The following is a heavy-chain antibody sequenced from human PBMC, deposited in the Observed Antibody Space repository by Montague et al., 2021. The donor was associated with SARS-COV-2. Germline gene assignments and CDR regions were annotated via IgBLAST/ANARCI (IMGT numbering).Heavy chain of an antibody. Sequence: SETLSLTCTFSGASRSTKNYYWGWIRQPPGKGLEWIGSISYSATSYSTPSLKSRVTMSVDTSRNQLSLNLSSVTVADTAVYYCARLGITLGGVIVIRYYFDFWGQGTLVTVSS. V-gene: IGHV4-39*01. CDR3: ARLGITLGGVIVIRYYFDF. CDR1: GASRSTKNYY. CDR2: ISYSATS. D-gene: IGHD3-16*02. J-gene: IGHJ4*02.